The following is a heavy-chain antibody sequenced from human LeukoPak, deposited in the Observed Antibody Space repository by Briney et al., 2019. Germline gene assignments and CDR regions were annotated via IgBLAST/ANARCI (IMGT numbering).Heavy chain of an antibody. CDR1: GFTLSSYW. V-gene: IGHV3-74*01. Sequence: GGSLRLSCAASGFTLSSYWMHWVRQAPGKGLVWVSRINPDGRSTSYADSVKGRFTISRDNDRNTVYLQMNSLRGEDTAVYYCARGGRGTYLNDYWGQGTLVTVSS. J-gene: IGHJ4*02. D-gene: IGHD1-26*01. CDR3: ARGGRGTYLNDY. CDR2: INPDGRST.